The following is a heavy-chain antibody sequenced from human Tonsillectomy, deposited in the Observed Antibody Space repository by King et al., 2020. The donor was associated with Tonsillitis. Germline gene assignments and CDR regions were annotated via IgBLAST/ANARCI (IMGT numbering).Heavy chain of an antibody. Sequence: QLQESGSGLVKPSQTLSLTCAVSGGSISSGGYSWSWIRQPPGKGLEWIGYIYHSGSTYYNPSLKSRVTISVDRSKNQFSLKLSSLTAADTAVYYCARATPVHYYDSSGYYRRNDAFDIWGQGTMVTVSS. CDR3: ARATPVHYYDSSGYYRRNDAFDI. V-gene: IGHV4-30-2*01. J-gene: IGHJ3*02. CDR1: GGSISSGGYS. CDR2: IYHSGST. D-gene: IGHD3-22*01.